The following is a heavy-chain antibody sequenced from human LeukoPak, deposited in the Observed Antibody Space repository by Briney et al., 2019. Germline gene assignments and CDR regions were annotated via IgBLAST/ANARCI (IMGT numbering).Heavy chain of an antibody. J-gene: IGHJ5*02. Sequence: PETLSLTCTVSGGSISSYYWSWIRQPPGKGLEWIGYIYTSGSTNYNPSLKSRVTISVDTFKNQFSLKLSSVTAADTAVYYCAGLNRGTPFDPWGQGTLVTVSS. V-gene: IGHV4-4*09. D-gene: IGHD1-14*01. CDR2: IYTSGST. CDR1: GGSISSYY. CDR3: AGLNRGTPFDP.